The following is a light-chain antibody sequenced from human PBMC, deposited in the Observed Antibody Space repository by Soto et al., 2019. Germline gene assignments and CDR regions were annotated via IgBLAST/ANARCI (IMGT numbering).Light chain of an antibody. J-gene: IGKJ4*01. CDR2: GAS. CDR1: KSVSSSY. Sequence: EIVLAQSPGTLSLSPGERATLSCRASKSVSSSYLAWYQQKPGQAPRLLIHGASSRATGIPDRFSGSGSGTDFTLTVSRLEPEDFAVYYCQQYGSSPLTFGGGTKVEIK. CDR3: QQYGSSPLT. V-gene: IGKV3-20*01.